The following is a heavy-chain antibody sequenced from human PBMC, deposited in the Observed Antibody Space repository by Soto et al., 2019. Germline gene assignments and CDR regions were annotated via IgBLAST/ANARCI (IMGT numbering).Heavy chain of an antibody. CDR2: IYPGDSDT. CDR1: GYSFTSYW. V-gene: IGHV5-51*01. J-gene: IGHJ6*02. CDR3: ARSSWNLYYYYGMDV. Sequence: GESLKISCKGSGYSFTSYWIGWVRQMPGKGLEWMGIIYPGDSDTRYSPSFQGQVTISADKSISTAYLQWSSLKASDTAMYYCARSSWNLYYYYGMDVWGQGTTVTVSS. D-gene: IGHD6-13*01.